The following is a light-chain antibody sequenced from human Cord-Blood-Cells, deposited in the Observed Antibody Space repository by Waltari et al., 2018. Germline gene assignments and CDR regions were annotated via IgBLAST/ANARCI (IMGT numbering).Light chain of an antibody. CDR2: DAS. V-gene: IGKV1-33*01. Sequence: DIKMTQSPSSLSASVGDRVPITCQASQYISNYLNWYQQKPGKAPKLLIYDASNLETGVPSRFSGSGSGTDFTFTISSLQPEDIATYYCQQYDNLPYTFGQGTKLEIK. CDR3: QQYDNLPYT. J-gene: IGKJ2*01. CDR1: QYISNY.